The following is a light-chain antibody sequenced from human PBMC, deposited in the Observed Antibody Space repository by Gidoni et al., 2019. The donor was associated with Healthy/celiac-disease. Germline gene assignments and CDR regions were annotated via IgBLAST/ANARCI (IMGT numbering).Light chain of an antibody. J-gene: IGKJ1*01. CDR2: DAS. CDR3: QQRSNWPST. CDR1: QSVSSY. V-gene: IGKV3-11*01. Sequence: ELVLTQSPATLSLSPGERATLSCRASQSVSSYLAWYHQKPGQAPRLLIYDASNRATGIPARFSGSGSGTDFTLTISSLEPEDFAVYYCQQRSNWPSTFGQGTKVEIK.